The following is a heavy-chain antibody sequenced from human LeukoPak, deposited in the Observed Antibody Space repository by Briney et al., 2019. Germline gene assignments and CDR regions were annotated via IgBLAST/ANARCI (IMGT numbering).Heavy chain of an antibody. D-gene: IGHD6-13*01. CDR1: GFTFSSYA. CDR3: ASNSSSWYMFFDY. CDR2: ISGSGGST. J-gene: IGHJ4*02. V-gene: IGHV3-23*01. Sequence: PGGSLRLSCAASGFTFSSYAMSWVRQAPGKGLEWVSAISGSGGSTYYADSVKGRFTISRDNSKNTLYLQMNSLRAEDTAVYYCASNSSSWYMFFDYWGQGTLVTVSS.